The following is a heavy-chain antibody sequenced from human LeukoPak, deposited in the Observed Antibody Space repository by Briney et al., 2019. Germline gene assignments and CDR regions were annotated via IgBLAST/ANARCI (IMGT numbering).Heavy chain of an antibody. Sequence: GASVKVSCKASGYTFTGYYIHWVRQAPGQGLEWMGWINPKSGGTNCAQKFQGRVTMTRDTSISTAYMELSRLRSDDTAVYFCARVIGFGELSLGHWGQGTLVTVSS. CDR1: GYTFTGYY. CDR2: INPKSGGT. D-gene: IGHD3-10*01. J-gene: IGHJ4*02. CDR3: ARVIGFGELSLGH. V-gene: IGHV1-2*02.